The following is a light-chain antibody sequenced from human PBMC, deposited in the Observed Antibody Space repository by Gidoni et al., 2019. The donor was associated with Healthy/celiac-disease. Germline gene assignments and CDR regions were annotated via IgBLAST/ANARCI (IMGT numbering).Light chain of an antibody. Sequence: EIVLTQSPGTLSLSPCERATLSCRASQSVSSSYLAWYQQKPGQAPRLLIYGASSRSTGIPDRVSGSGSVTDFTLTISRLEPEDFAVYYCQQYGSSPWTFGQGTKVEIK. V-gene: IGKV3-20*01. J-gene: IGKJ1*01. CDR1: QSVSSSY. CDR3: QQYGSSPWT. CDR2: GAS.